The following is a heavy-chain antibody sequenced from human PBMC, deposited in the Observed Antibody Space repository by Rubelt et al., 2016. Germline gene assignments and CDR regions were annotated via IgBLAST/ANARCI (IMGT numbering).Heavy chain of an antibody. D-gene: IGHD2-2*01. V-gene: IGHV1-18*01. Sequence: GISWVRQAPGQGLEWMGWISAYNGNTNYAQKLQGRVTMTTDTSTSTAYMELRSLRSDDTAVYYCARDRYCSSTSCPDDWFDPWGQGTLVTVSS. J-gene: IGHJ5*02. CDR1: G. CDR2: ISAYNGNT. CDR3: ARDRYCSSTSCPDDWFDP.